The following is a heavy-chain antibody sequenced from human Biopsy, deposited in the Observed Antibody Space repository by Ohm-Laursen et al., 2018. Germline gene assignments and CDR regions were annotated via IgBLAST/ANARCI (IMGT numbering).Heavy chain of an antibody. CDR1: GDSVTTYY. V-gene: IGHV4-59*02. D-gene: IGHD4-11*01. CDR3: ARDSGILNYGNYKYYHYYGMDV. CDR2: IYYSVMT. J-gene: IGHJ6*02. Sequence: SETLSLTCTVSGDSVTTYYWNWIRQPPGQGMEWIGHIYYSVMTNYNSSLQSRVSISVDTSRNQVSLTLSSVTAADTAVYYCARDSGILNYGNYKYYHYYGMDVWGQGTKVTVSS.